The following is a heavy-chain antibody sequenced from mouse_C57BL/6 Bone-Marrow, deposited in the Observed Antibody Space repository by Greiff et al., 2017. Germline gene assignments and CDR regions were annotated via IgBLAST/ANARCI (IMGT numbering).Heavy chain of an antibody. CDR3: AKGDYDYAWFAY. V-gene: IGHV2-5*01. Sequence: VKLVESGPGLVQPSQSLSITCTVSGFSLTSYGVHWVRQSPGKGLEWLGLIWRGGSTDYNAAFMSRLSIIKDNSKSQVFFKMNSLQADDTAIYYCAKGDYDYAWFAYWGQGTLVTVSA. D-gene: IGHD2-4*01. CDR2: IWRGGST. CDR1: GFSLTSYG. J-gene: IGHJ3*01.